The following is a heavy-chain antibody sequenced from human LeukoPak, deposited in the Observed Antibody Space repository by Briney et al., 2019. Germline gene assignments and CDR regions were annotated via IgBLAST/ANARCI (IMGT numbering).Heavy chain of an antibody. Sequence: GASVKVSCKASGYTFTGYYMHWVRQAPAQGLEWMGWINPNSGGTNYAQKFQSRVTMTRDTSISTAYMELSRLRSDDTAVYYCASLGGELAVAGNGVDYWGQGTLVTVSS. CDR1: GYTFTGYY. D-gene: IGHD6-19*01. V-gene: IGHV1-2*02. J-gene: IGHJ4*02. CDR2: INPNSGGT. CDR3: ASLGGELAVAGNGVDY.